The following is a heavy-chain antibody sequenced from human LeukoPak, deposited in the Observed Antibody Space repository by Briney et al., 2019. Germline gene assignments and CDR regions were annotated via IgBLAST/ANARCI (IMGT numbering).Heavy chain of an antibody. CDR2: IKRDGSEK. CDR1: GFTFSSYW. CDR3: AREDSGYDSDAFDI. V-gene: IGHV3-7*04. Sequence: SGGSLRLSCAASGFTFSSYWMSWVRQAPGKGLEWVANIKRDGSEKYYVDSVKGRFTISRDNAKNSLYLQMNSLRAEDTAVYYCAREDSGYDSDAFDIWGQGTMVTVSS. D-gene: IGHD5-12*01. J-gene: IGHJ3*02.